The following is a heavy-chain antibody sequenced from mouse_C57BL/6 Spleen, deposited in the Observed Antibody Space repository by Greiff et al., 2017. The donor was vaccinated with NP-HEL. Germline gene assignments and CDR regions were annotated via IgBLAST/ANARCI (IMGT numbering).Heavy chain of an antibody. Sequence: VQLQQPGAELVKPGASVKLSCKASGYTFTSYWMQWVKQRPGQGLEWIGEIDPSDSYTNYNQKFKGKATLTVDQSSSTAYVQLRGMTSEDCAVYYSAGGKTPLAYWGPGNLVTVSA. CDR3: AGGKTPLAY. J-gene: IGHJ3*01. CDR2: IDPSDSYT. D-gene: IGHD2-1*01. CDR1: GYTFTSYW. V-gene: IGHV1-50*01.